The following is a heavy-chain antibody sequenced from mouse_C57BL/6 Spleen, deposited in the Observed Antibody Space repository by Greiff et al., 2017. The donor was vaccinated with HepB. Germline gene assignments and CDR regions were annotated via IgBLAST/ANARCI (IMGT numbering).Heavy chain of an antibody. J-gene: IGHJ3*01. CDR2: IHPNSGST. Sequence: QVQLQQPGAELVKPGASVKLSCKASGYTFTSYWMHWVKQRPGQGLEWIGMIHPNSGSTNYNEKFKSKATLTVDKSSSTAYMQLSSLTSEDSAVYYCARCDDYDVRFAYWGQGTLVTVSA. CDR1: GYTFTSYW. CDR3: ARCDDYDVRFAY. D-gene: IGHD2-4*01. V-gene: IGHV1-64*01.